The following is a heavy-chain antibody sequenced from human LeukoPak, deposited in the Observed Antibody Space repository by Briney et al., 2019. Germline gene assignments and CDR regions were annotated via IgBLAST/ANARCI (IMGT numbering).Heavy chain of an antibody. CDR3: AREWSYYDSSGYYYIAFDI. CDR2: IYYTGST. J-gene: IGHJ3*02. Sequence: SETLSLTCTVSGGSISSYYWSWIRQPPGKGLEWIGYIYYTGSTNYNPSLKSRVTISVDTSKNQFSLKLSSVTAADTAVYYCAREWSYYDSSGYYYIAFDIWGQGTMVTVSS. D-gene: IGHD3-22*01. V-gene: IGHV4-4*08. CDR1: GGSISSYY.